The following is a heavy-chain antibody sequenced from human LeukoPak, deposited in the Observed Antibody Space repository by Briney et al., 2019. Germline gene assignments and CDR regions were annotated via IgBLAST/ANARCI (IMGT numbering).Heavy chain of an antibody. Sequence: GGSLRLSCAASGFTFSSYSMNWVRQAPGKGLEWVSSISSSSSYIYYADSVKGRFTISRDNAKNSLYLQMNSLRAEDTAVYYCARDMKTIGTYYFDYWGQGTLVTVSS. V-gene: IGHV3-21*01. CDR2: ISSSSSYI. D-gene: IGHD4/OR15-4a*01. J-gene: IGHJ4*02. CDR3: ARDMKTIGTYYFDY. CDR1: GFTFSSYS.